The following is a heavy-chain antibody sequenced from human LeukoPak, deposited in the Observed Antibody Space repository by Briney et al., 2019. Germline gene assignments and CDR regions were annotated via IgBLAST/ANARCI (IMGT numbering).Heavy chain of an antibody. CDR3: ARDHLDSSRGYYYYYYYMDV. Sequence: SQTLSLTCTVSGGSISSGGYYWSWIRQHPGKGLEWIGYIYYSGSTYYNPSLKSRVTISVDTSKNQFSLKLSSVTAADTAVYYCARDHLDSSRGYYYYYYYMDVWGKGTTVTVSS. D-gene: IGHD3-9*01. CDR1: GGSISSGGYY. CDR2: IYYSGST. J-gene: IGHJ6*03. V-gene: IGHV4-31*03.